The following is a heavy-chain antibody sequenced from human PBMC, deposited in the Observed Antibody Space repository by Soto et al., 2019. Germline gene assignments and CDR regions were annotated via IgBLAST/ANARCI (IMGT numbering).Heavy chain of an antibody. D-gene: IGHD2-21*01. CDR2: ISYDGSNK. CDR1: GFTFSSYA. Sequence: GGSLRLSCAASGFTFSSYAMHWVRQAPDKGLEWVAVISYDGSNKYYADSVKGRFTISRDNSKNTLYLQMNSLRGEDTAVYYCARDSKAVALAFDYWGQGTLVTVSS. J-gene: IGHJ4*02. V-gene: IGHV3-30-3*01. CDR3: ARDSKAVALAFDY.